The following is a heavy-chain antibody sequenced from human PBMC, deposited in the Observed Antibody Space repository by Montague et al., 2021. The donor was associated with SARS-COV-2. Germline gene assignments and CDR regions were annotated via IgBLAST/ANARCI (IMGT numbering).Heavy chain of an antibody. V-gene: IGHV4-39*01. CDR3: ARQGDQLLLEYWFDP. CDR2: IYYSGST. Sequence: SETRSLTCTVSDGSISSSSYYWGWIRQPPGKGLEWIGSIYYSGSTYYNPSLKSRVTISVDTSKNQFSLKLSSVTAADTAVYYCARQGDQLLLEYWFDPWGQGTLVTVSS. J-gene: IGHJ5*02. CDR1: DGSISSSSYY. D-gene: IGHD2-2*01.